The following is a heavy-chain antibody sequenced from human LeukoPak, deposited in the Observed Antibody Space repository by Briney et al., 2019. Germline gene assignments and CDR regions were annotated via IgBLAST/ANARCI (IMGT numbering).Heavy chain of an antibody. CDR3: ARVVALNKRYYFDY. V-gene: IGHV4-61*09. CDR2: IYRSGST. Sequence: PSETLSLTCTVSGGSISSGSYYWSWIRQPAGKRLEWIGHIYRSGSTNYNPSLKSRVTISEDTSKNQFSLNMSSVTAADTAVYYCARVVALNKRYYFDYWGQGTLVTVSS. J-gene: IGHJ4*02. D-gene: IGHD5-12*01. CDR1: GGSISSGSYY.